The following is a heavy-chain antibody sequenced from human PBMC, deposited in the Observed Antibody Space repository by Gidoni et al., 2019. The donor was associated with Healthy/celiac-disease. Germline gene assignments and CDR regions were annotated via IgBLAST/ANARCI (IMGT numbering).Heavy chain of an antibody. D-gene: IGHD3-22*01. J-gene: IGHJ3*02. CDR1: GYSFTSYW. CDR2: IYPGDSDT. CDR3: ARGGYDSSGYHDAFDI. V-gene: IGHV5-51*03. Sequence: EVQLVQSGAEVQKPGESLKISCKGSGYSFTSYWIGWVRQMPGKGLEWMGIIYPGDSDTRYSPSSQGQVTISADKSISTAYLQWSSLKASDTAMYYCARGGYDSSGYHDAFDIWGQGTMVTVSS.